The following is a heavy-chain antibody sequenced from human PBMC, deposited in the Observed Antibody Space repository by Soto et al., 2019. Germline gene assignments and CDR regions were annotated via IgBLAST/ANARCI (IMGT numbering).Heavy chain of an antibody. CDR3: ARVGGGNVLNAFDI. V-gene: IGHV3-21*01. CDR1: GFTFSSYS. Sequence: PGGSLRLSCAASGFTFSSYSMNWVRQAPGKGLEWVSSISSSSYIYYADSVKGRFTISRDNAKNSLYLQMNSLRAEDTAVYYCARVGGGNVLNAFDIWGQGTMVTVSS. CDR2: ISSSSYI. J-gene: IGHJ3*02. D-gene: IGHD2-15*01.